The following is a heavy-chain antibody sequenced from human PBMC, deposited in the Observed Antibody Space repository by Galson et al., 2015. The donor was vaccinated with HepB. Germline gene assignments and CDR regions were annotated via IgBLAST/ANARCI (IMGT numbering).Heavy chain of an antibody. J-gene: IGHJ4*02. CDR2: ISYDGSNK. CDR1: GFTFSSYA. V-gene: IGHV3-30-3*01. Sequence: SLRLSCAASGFTFSSYATHWVRQAPGKGLEWVAVISYDGSNKYYADSVKGRFTISRDNSKNTLYLQMNSLRAEDTAVYYCARDSLDEQWLVTYYSDYWGQGTLVTVSS. D-gene: IGHD6-19*01. CDR3: ARDSLDEQWLVTYYSDY.